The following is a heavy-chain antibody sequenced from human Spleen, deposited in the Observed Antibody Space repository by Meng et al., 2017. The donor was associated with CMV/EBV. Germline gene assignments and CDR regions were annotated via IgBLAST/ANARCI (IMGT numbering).Heavy chain of an antibody. Sequence: SETLSLTCTVSGGSVSSGDYYWSWIRQPPGKGLEWIGYIYYSVSTNYNPSLKSRVTISVDTSKNQFSLKLSSVTAADTAVYYCASPSGRVRARPYNYYYYGMDVWGQGTTVTVSS. CDR3: ASPSGRVRARPYNYYYYGMDV. D-gene: IGHD2-2*02. CDR2: IYYSVST. J-gene: IGHJ6*02. V-gene: IGHV4-61*08. CDR1: GGSVSSGDYY.